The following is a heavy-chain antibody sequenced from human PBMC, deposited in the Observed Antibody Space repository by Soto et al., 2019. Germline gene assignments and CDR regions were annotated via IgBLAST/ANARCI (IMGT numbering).Heavy chain of an antibody. CDR2: ISYRGST. J-gene: IGHJ4*02. D-gene: IGHD2-2*01. Sequence: SETLSLTCAVSGYSLSSGYYWLWIRQPPGKGLEWIGCISYRGSTSYKSALQSRVIISLDTSKNQFSLKLTSVTAADTAVYFCARQGWFHDGTLPAIDSWSQGSLVTVSS. CDR1: GYSLSSGYY. V-gene: IGHV4-61*01. CDR3: ARQGWFHDGTLPAIDS.